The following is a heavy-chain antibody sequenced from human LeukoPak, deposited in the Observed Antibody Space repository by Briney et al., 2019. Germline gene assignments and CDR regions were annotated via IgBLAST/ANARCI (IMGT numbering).Heavy chain of an antibody. J-gene: IGHJ4*02. CDR3: ARDGYSGAIDY. CDR1: GGTFSSYA. V-gene: IGHV1-69*06. Sequence: GASVKVSCKASGGTFSSYAISWVRQAPRQGLEWMGGIIPIFGTANYAQKFQGRVTITADKSTSTAYMELSSLRSEDTAVYYCARDGYSGAIDYWGQGTLVTVSS. CDR2: IIPIFGTA. D-gene: IGHD5-12*01.